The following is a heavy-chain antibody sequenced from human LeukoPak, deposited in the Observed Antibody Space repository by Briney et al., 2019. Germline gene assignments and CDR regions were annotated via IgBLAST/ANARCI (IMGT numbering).Heavy chain of an antibody. Sequence: SETLSLTCTVSGGSISTYYWSWIRQPPGKGLEWIGYIYYSGSTDYNPSLKSRVTISVDTSKKQFSLKLSSVTAADTAVYYCARHPPTRVVVPAALPYFDLWGRGTLVTVSS. CDR2: IYYSGST. CDR1: GGSISTYY. CDR3: ARHPPTRVVVPAALPYFDL. J-gene: IGHJ2*01. D-gene: IGHD2-2*01. V-gene: IGHV4-59*01.